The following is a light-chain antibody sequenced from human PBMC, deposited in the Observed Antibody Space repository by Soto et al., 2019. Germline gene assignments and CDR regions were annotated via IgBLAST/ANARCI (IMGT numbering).Light chain of an antibody. J-gene: IGKJ4*01. CDR2: DSS. V-gene: IGKV3-11*01. CDR1: QSVSSY. CDR3: QQSSNWPPV. Sequence: EIVLTQSPATLSLSPGERATLSCRASQSVSSYLAWYQQKPGQAPRLLIYDSSNRSTGIPARFSGSGSGTDFTLTIRRLEPEDFAVYYCQQSSNWPPVFGGGTKVEIK.